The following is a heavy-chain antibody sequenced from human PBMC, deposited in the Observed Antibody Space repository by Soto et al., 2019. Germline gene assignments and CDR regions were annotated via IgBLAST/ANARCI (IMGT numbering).Heavy chain of an antibody. CDR3: ARTIVSAGGRRYFDL. Sequence: QVQLVESGGGLVKPGGSLRLSCAASGFTFSDYYMSWIRQAPGKGLEWVSYLNSSSSYTNYADSVKGRFTISRDNATNTLYLQMNSLRAEDTAVDYCARTIVSAGGRRYFDLWGRGTLVTVSS. D-gene: IGHD2-2*01. CDR1: GFTFSDYY. CDR2: LNSSSSYT. V-gene: IGHV3-11*05. J-gene: IGHJ2*01.